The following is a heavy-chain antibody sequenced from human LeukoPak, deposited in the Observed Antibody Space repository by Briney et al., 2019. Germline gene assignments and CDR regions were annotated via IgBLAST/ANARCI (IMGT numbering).Heavy chain of an antibody. Sequence: SETLSLTCTVSGASIRSGDYYWSWIRQPPGKGLGWIGYIYDSGSTYYNPSLKSRITISVDTSENRFSLKLSSVTATDTAVYYCARDCSGGSCYGAFDIWGQGTMVTVSS. CDR3: ARDCSGGSCYGAFDI. CDR2: IYDSGST. D-gene: IGHD2-15*01. J-gene: IGHJ3*02. V-gene: IGHV4-30-4*01. CDR1: GASIRSGDYY.